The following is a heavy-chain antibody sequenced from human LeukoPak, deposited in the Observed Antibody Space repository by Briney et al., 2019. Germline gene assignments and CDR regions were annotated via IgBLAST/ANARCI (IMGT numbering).Heavy chain of an antibody. D-gene: IGHD2-21*02. V-gene: IGHV3-30*02. J-gene: IGHJ6*03. CDR3: AKQGVVTAGFMGVYYYYYYMDV. Sequence: GGSLRLSCAASGFTFSSYGMHWVRQAPGKGLEWVAFIRYDGSNKYYADSVKGRFTISRDNSKNTLYLQMNSLRAEDTAVYYCAKQGVVTAGFMGVYYYYYYMDVWGKGTTVTISS. CDR1: GFTFSSYG. CDR2: IRYDGSNK.